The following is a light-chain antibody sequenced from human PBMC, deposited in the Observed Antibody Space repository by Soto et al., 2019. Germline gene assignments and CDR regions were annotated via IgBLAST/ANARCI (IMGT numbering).Light chain of an antibody. V-gene: IGKV3-15*01. Sequence: EIVMTQSPATLSVSPGETATISCRASQSVSSYLAWYQQKPGQAPRLLIYGASTRATGIPARFSGSGSGTEFTLTISVLQSEDFAVYSCQQYNDWPLFTFGQGTRLEIK. CDR2: GAS. CDR1: QSVSSY. J-gene: IGKJ5*01. CDR3: QQYNDWPLFT.